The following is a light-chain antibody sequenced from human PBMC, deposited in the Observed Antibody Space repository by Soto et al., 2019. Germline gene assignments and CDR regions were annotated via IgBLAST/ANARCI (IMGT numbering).Light chain of an antibody. Sequence: EIVLTQSPATLSLSPGERATLSCRASQSVSSYLAWYQQKPGQAPRLLIYDASNRATGIPARFSGSGSGTDFTLTISSLEPEDFAFYYCQQRSNWPPITFGQETRLEIK. V-gene: IGKV3-11*01. CDR2: DAS. CDR1: QSVSSY. CDR3: QQRSNWPPIT. J-gene: IGKJ5*01.